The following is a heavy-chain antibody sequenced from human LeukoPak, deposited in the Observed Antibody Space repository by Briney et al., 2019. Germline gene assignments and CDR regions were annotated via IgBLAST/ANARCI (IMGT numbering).Heavy chain of an antibody. CDR3: ARGPALSYYYDSSGYYFDY. CDR1: GGSISSSSYY. V-gene: IGHV4-39*07. D-gene: IGHD3-22*01. Sequence: SETLSLTCTVSGGSISSSSYYWSWIRQPPGKGLEWIGEINHSGSTNYNPSLKSRVTISVDTSKNQFSLKLSSVTAADTAVYYCARGPALSYYYDSSGYYFDYWGQGTLVTVSS. J-gene: IGHJ4*02. CDR2: INHSGST.